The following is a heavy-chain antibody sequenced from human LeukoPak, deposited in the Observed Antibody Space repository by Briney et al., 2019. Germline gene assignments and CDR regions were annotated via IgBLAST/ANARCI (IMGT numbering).Heavy chain of an antibody. Sequence: GGSLRLSCAASGFTVRSNSMSWVRQAPGKGLEWVSVTYSGGNTGYADSVKGRFTISRDNSKNMLYLQMNSLRAEDTAVYYCAKPYYGSGSYYGFNYYAFDYWGQGTLVTVSS. D-gene: IGHD3-10*01. CDR2: TYSGGNT. V-gene: IGHV3-53*01. J-gene: IGHJ4*02. CDR3: AKPYYGSGSYYGFNYYAFDY. CDR1: GFTVRSNS.